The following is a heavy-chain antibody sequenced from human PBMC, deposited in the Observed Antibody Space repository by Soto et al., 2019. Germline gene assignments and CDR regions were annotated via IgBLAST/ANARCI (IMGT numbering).Heavy chain of an antibody. J-gene: IGHJ5*02. CDR3: ARGVKYGAYSRWFDP. CDR1: GNTFTSYD. D-gene: IGHD4-17*01. CDR2: MNPNSGNT. Sequence: QVQLVQSGAEVKKPGASVKVSCKASGNTFTSYDINWVRQATGQGLEYLGWMNPNSGNTAYVQKFHGRVTMTWDTSITTAYMDLSGLRSEDTAVYFCARGVKYGAYSRWFDPWGQGTLVTVSS. V-gene: IGHV1-8*01.